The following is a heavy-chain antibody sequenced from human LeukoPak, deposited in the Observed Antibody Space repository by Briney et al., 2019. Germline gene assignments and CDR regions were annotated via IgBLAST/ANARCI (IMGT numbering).Heavy chain of an antibody. CDR3: ARDAIAAAGTQLPYYYYYMDV. Sequence: ASVKVSCKASEYTFTGYYMHWARQAPGQGLEWMGWINPNSGGTNYAQKFQGRVTMTRDTSISTAYMELSRLRSDDTAVYYCARDAIAAAGTQLPYYYYYMDVWGKGTTVTISS. J-gene: IGHJ6*03. D-gene: IGHD6-13*01. CDR2: INPNSGGT. CDR1: EYTFTGYY. V-gene: IGHV1-2*02.